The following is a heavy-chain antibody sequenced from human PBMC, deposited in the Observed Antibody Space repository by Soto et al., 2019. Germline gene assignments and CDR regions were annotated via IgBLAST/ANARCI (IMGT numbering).Heavy chain of an antibody. CDR2: ISSSGSTI. CDR3: AKDFSDISGSFDY. Sequence: QVQLVESGGNLVQPGGSLRLSCAASGFTFSDYYMNWIRQAPGKGLEWVSYISSSGSTIYYADSVKGRFTISRDNAKNSVYLQMNSLRADDTAVYYCAKDFSDISGSFDYWGRGALVTVSS. V-gene: IGHV3-11*01. D-gene: IGHD3-22*01. CDR1: GFTFSDYY. J-gene: IGHJ4*02.